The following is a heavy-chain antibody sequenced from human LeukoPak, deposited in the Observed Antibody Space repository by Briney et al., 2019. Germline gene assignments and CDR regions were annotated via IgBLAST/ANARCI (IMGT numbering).Heavy chain of an antibody. Sequence: SVKVSCKASGGTFSSYTISWVRQAPGQGLEWMGRIIPILGIANYAQKFQGRVTITADKSTSTAYIELSSLRSEDTAMYYCALKVLYCSGGSCYSDLSWFDPWGQGTLVTVSS. CDR2: IIPILGIA. CDR1: GGTFSSYT. CDR3: ALKVLYCSGGSCYSDLSWFDP. D-gene: IGHD2-15*01. V-gene: IGHV1-69*02. J-gene: IGHJ5*02.